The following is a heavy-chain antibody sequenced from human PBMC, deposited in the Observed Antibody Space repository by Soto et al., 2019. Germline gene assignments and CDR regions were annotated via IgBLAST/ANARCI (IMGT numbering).Heavy chain of an antibody. CDR2: IVVGSGNT. Sequence: VASVKVSCKASGFTFTSSAMQWVRQARGQRLEWIGWIVVGSGNTNYAQKFQERVTITRDMSTSTAYMELSSLRSEDTAVYYCAANPYYYDILTGYPTDWGQGTLVTVSS. CDR1: GFTFTSSA. D-gene: IGHD3-9*01. J-gene: IGHJ4*02. V-gene: IGHV1-58*02. CDR3: AANPYYYDILTGYPTD.